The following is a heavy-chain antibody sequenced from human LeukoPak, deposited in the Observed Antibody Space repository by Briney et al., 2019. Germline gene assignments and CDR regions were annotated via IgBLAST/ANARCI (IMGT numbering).Heavy chain of an antibody. V-gene: IGHV4-34*01. Sequence: PSETLSLTCAVYGGSFSGYYWSWIRQPPGKGLEWIGEINHSGSTNYNPSLKSRVTISVDTSKNQFSLKLRSVTAADTAVYYCARGKVCGGGGYVFDIWGQGKMVTVSS. CDR3: ARGKVCGGGGYVFDI. CDR1: GGSFSGYY. D-gene: IGHD2-15*01. J-gene: IGHJ3*02. CDR2: INHSGST.